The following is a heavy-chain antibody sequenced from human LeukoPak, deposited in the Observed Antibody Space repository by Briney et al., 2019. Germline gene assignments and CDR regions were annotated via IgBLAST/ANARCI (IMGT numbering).Heavy chain of an antibody. J-gene: IGHJ4*02. Sequence: SETLSLTCTVSGGSISSYYWSWIRQPPGKGLEWIGYIYYSGSTNYNPSLKSRVTISVDTSKNQFSLQLSSVTAADTAVYYCARSDGDYIQYFDYWGQGTLVTVSS. CDR2: IYYSGST. V-gene: IGHV4-59*01. CDR3: ARSDGDYIQYFDY. D-gene: IGHD4-17*01. CDR1: GGSISSYY.